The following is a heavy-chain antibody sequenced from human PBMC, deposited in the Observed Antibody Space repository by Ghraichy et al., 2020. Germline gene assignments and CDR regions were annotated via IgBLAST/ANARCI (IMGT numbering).Heavy chain of an antibody. D-gene: IGHD6-19*01. Sequence: GESLNISCAASGFTFSSYAMSWVRQAPGKGLEWVSAISGSGGSTYYADSVKGRFTISRDNSKNTLYLQMNSLRAEDTAVYYCAIEPPLLSGWLLGGEINDYWGQGTLVTVSS. CDR2: ISGSGGST. CDR3: AIEPPLLSGWLLGGEINDY. CDR1: GFTFSSYA. V-gene: IGHV3-23*01. J-gene: IGHJ4*02.